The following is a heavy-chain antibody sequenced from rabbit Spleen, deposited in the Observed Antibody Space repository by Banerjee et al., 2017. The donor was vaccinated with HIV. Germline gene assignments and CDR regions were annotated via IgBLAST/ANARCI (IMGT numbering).Heavy chain of an antibody. CDR2: IYAGSSGST. Sequence: QEQLEESGGDLVQPEGSLTLTCTASGFSFSSSYYMCWVRQAPGKGLEWIACIYAGSSGSTYYASWAKGRFTISKTSSTTVTLQMTSLTAADTATYFCARNAGGSVDNFFNLWGQGTLVTVS. V-gene: IGHV1S45*01. CDR3: ARNAGGSVDNFFNL. CDR1: GFSFSSSYY. D-gene: IGHD8-1*01. J-gene: IGHJ4*01.